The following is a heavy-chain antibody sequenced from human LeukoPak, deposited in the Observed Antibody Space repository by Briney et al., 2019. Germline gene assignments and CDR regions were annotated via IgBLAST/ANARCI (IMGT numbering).Heavy chain of an antibody. V-gene: IGHV3-20*04. CDR1: GFTFDDYG. CDR3: ARAHSYGYGAYYYMDV. D-gene: IGHD5-18*01. J-gene: IGHJ6*03. CDR2: INWNGGST. Sequence: PGGSLRLSCAASGFTFDDYGMSWVRQAPGKGLEWVSGINWNGGSTGYADSVKGRFTISRDNAKNSLYLQMNSLRAEDTALYYCARAHSYGYGAYYYMDVWGKGTTVTVSS.